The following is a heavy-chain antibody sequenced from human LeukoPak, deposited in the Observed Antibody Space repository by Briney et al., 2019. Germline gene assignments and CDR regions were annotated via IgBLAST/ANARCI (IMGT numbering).Heavy chain of an antibody. CDR1: GYTFTSYD. CDR2: MNPNSGNT. CDR3: ARGPPYKYNWNEEI. Sequence: ASVKVSCKASGYTFTSYDINWVRQATGQGLEWMGWMNPNSGNTGYAQKFQGRVTMTRNTSISTAYMELSSLRSEDTAVYYCARGPPYKYNWNEEIWGQGTLVTVSS. V-gene: IGHV1-8*01. D-gene: IGHD1-20*01. J-gene: IGHJ4*02.